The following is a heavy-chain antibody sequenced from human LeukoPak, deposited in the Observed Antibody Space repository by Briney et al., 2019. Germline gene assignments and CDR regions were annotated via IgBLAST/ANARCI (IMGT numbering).Heavy chain of an antibody. D-gene: IGHD3-22*01. CDR3: ARWFYYYMDV. CDR2: IIPILGIA. V-gene: IGHV1-69*02. CDR1: GGTFSSYT. J-gene: IGHJ6*03. Sequence: GSSVKVSCKASGGTFSSYTISWVRQAPGQGLEWMGRIIPILGIANYAQKFQGRVTMTRDTSTSTVYMELSSLRSEDTAVYYCARWFYYYMDVWGKGTTVTVSS.